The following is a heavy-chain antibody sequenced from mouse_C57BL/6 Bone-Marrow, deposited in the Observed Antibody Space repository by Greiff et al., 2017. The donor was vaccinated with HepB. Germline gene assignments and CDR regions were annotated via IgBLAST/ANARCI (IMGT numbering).Heavy chain of an antibody. D-gene: IGHD1-1*01. CDR3: AKDYYGSSYHWYFDV. V-gene: IGHV2-3*01. Sequence: QVHVKQSGPGLVAPSQSLSITCTVSGFPLPSYGVGWVRNPPGRGLGWLGVIWGDGSTNYHSALISRLSISKDNSKSQVFLKLNSLQTDDTATYYCAKDYYGSSYHWYFDVWGTGTTVTVSS. J-gene: IGHJ1*03. CDR2: IWGDGST. CDR1: GFPLPSYG.